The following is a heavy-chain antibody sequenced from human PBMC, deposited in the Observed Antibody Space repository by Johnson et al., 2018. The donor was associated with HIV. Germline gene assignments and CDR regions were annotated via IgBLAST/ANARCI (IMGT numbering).Heavy chain of an antibody. D-gene: IGHD3-22*01. CDR2: INWNGGST. J-gene: IGHJ3*02. CDR1: GFTFDDYG. Sequence: EVQLVESGGGVVRPGGSLRLSCAASGFTFDDYGMSWVRQAPGKGLEWVSGINWNGGSTGYADSVKGRVTISRDNAKNSLYLQMDSLRAEDTAVYYCARDPELDYFDNRAFDIWGQGTMVTVSS. CDR3: ARDPELDYFDNRAFDI. V-gene: IGHV3-20*04.